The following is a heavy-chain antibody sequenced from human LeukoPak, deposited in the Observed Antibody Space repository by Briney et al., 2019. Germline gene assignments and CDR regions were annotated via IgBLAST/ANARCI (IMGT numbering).Heavy chain of an antibody. CDR1: GGTFSSYA. V-gene: IGHV1-18*01. CDR3: ARGYYDFWSGYYPSLYYYYYYMDV. Sequence: ASVKVSCKASGGTFSSYAISWVRQAPGQGLEWMAWINAYNGDTNYAQKLQGRVTLTTETSTSTAYMELRSLRSDDTAVYYCARGYYDFWSGYYPSLYYYYYYMDVWGKGTTVTVSS. D-gene: IGHD3-3*01. CDR2: INAYNGDT. J-gene: IGHJ6*03.